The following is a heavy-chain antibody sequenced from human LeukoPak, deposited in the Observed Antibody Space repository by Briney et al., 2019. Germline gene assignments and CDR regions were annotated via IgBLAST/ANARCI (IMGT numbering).Heavy chain of an antibody. J-gene: IGHJ4*02. V-gene: IGHV3-30*04. CDR3: TRDPILGAPDYFDY. D-gene: IGHD1-26*01. Sequence: GGSLRLSCAASGFTVANYVTHWVRQAPGKGLEWVAVTSPDESLKFYGDSVKGRFTISRDNSKNTMYLQMNNLREEDTAVYYCTRDPILGAPDYFDYWGQGTLVTVSS. CDR2: TSPDESLK. CDR1: GFTVANYV.